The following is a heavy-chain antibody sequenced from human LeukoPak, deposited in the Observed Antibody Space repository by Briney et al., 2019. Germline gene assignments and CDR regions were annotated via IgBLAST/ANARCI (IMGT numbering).Heavy chain of an antibody. Sequence: ASAKVSCKASGYTFTSYGISWVRQAPGQGLEWMGWISAYNGNTNYAQKLQGRVTMTTDTSTSTAYMELRSLRSDDTAVYYCARDGEHDYGQRYYYYYGMDVWGQGTTVTVSS. CDR3: ARDGEHDYGQRYYYYYGMDV. CDR2: ISAYNGNT. V-gene: IGHV1-18*01. CDR1: GYTFTSYG. D-gene: IGHD4-17*01. J-gene: IGHJ6*02.